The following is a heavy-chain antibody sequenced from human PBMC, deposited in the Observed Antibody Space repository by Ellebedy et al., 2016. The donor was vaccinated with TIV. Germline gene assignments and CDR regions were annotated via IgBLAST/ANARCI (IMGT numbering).Heavy chain of an antibody. Sequence: SETLSLTCTVSGGSISSSTSYWSWIRQHPGKGLEWIGYIYYSGSTYYNPSLKSRVTISVDTSKSQFSLKLSSVTAADTAVYYCARRAGIVVPAAYFDYWGQGTLVTVSS. J-gene: IGHJ4*02. V-gene: IGHV4-31*03. CDR1: GGSISSSTSY. CDR3: ARRAGIVVPAAYFDY. D-gene: IGHD2-2*01. CDR2: IYYSGST.